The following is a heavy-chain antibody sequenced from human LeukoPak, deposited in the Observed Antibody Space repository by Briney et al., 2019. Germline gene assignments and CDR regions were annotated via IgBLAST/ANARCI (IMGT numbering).Heavy chain of an antibody. D-gene: IGHD3-10*01. J-gene: IGHJ4*02. CDR1: GFTFSSYA. CDR3: ARGVLAPYYYGSGSFDN. Sequence: KTGGSLRLSCAASGFTFSSYAMSWVRQAPGKGLEWVSSISSGSRDIYYADSVKGRFTISRDNAKNSLYLQMNNLRAEDTAVYHCARGVLAPYYYGSGSFDNWGQGTLVTVSS. V-gene: IGHV3-21*01. CDR2: ISSGSRDI.